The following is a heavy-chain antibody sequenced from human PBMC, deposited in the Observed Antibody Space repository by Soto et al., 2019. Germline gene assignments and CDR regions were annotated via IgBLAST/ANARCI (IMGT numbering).Heavy chain of an antibody. V-gene: IGHV3-64*02. CDR1: GFTFSSYA. CDR3: ARATRSDSRGAFDI. J-gene: IGHJ3*02. D-gene: IGHD3-10*01. Sequence: EVPLVESGEGLVQPGGSLRLSCAASGFTFSSYAMHWVRQAPGKGLEYVSAISSNGGSTYYADSVKGRFTISRDNSKNTLYLQMGSLRAEDMAVYYCARATRSDSRGAFDIWGQGTMVTVSS. CDR2: ISSNGGST.